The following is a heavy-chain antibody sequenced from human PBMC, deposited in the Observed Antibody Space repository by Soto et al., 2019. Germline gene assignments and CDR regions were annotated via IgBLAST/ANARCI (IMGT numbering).Heavy chain of an antibody. CDR3: AKDPHGDDLLNWVDP. D-gene: IGHD2-21*02. CDR2: ISGRGGRT. V-gene: IGHV3-23*01. Sequence: EVQLLESGGGLVQPGGSLRLSCAASGFTFSSYAMSWVRQAPGTGLEWVSVISGRGGRTYYADSVKGRFTISRDNSKNTLYLQMNSLRAEDTAVYYCAKDPHGDDLLNWVDPWGQGTLVTVSS. CDR1: GFTFSSYA. J-gene: IGHJ5*02.